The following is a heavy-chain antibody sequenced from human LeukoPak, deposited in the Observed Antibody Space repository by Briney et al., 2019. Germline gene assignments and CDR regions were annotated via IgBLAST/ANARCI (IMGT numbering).Heavy chain of an antibody. D-gene: IGHD3-3*01. V-gene: IGHV3-21*01. CDR3: AQSHDFWSGYRYWYFDY. J-gene: IGHJ4*02. Sequence: GGSLRLSCAASGFTFSSYSMNRVRQAPGKGLEWVSSISSSSSSYIYYADSVKGRFTISRDNAKNSLYLQMNSLRAEDTAVYYCAQSHDFWSGYRYWYFDYWGQGTLVTVSS. CDR2: ISSSSSSYI. CDR1: GFTFSSYS.